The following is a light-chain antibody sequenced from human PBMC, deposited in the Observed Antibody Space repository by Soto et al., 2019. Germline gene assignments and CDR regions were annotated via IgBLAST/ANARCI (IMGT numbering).Light chain of an antibody. CDR1: SSDVFGYNY. J-gene: IGLJ1*01. V-gene: IGLV2-14*01. CDR2: DVS. CDR3: SSYTSSSTRLYV. Sequence: QSVLTQPASVSGSPGQSITIACTGTSSDVFGYNYVSWYQQHPGKAPKLMIYDVSNRPSGVSNRSSGSKSGNTASLTISGLQAEVEADYYCSSYTSSSTRLYVFGTGTKVTVL.